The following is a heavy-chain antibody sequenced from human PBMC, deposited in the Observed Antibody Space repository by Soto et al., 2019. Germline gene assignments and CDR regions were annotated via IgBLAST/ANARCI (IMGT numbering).Heavy chain of an antibody. CDR1: GYTFTSYY. D-gene: IGHD3-22*01. CDR2: INPSGGST. CDR3: ARGYYYDSSGVDPWAFDI. Sequence: ASVKVSCKASGYTFTSYYMHWVRQAPGQGLEWMGIINPSGGSTSYTQKFQGRVTMTRDTSTSTVYMELSSLRSEDTAVYYCARGYYYDSSGVDPWAFDIWGQGTMVTVSS. J-gene: IGHJ3*02. V-gene: IGHV1-46*01.